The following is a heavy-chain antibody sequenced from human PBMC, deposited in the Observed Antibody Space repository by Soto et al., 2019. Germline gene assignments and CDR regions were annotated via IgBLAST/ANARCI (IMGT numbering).Heavy chain of an antibody. CDR2: IHYSGTT. CDR3: ARRWSGIDY. D-gene: IGHD3-3*01. J-gene: IGHJ4*02. V-gene: IGHV4-59*01. Sequence: QVQPQESGPGLVKPSETLSLTCTVSGGSINNYYWSWIRQPPGAGLEWIGYIHYSGTTNYNPSLMSRVTISMDTSKNQFFLKLTSMTAADTAVYYCARRWSGIDYWGQGTLVTVSS. CDR1: GGSINNYY.